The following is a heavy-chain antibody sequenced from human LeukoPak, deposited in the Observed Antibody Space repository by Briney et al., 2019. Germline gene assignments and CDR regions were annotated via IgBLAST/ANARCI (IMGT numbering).Heavy chain of an antibody. CDR3: ARGPNYGDYGPPDY. Sequence: SETLSLTCAVYGGSFSGYYWSWIRQPPGKGLEWIGEINHSGSTNYNPSLKSRVTISVDTSKNQFSLKLSSVTAADTAVYYCARGPNYGDYGPPDYWGQGTLVTVSS. D-gene: IGHD4-17*01. J-gene: IGHJ4*02. V-gene: IGHV4-34*01. CDR2: INHSGST. CDR1: GGSFSGYY.